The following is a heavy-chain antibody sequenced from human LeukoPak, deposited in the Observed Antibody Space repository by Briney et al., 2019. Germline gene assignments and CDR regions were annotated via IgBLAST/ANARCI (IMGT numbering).Heavy chain of an antibody. CDR1: GFTFATSA. CDR2: ISGRTTTT. CDR3: AKACIGYFDHDY. J-gene: IGHJ4*02. V-gene: IGHV3-23*01. Sequence: PGGSLRLSCAASGFTFATSAMTWVRQAPGKGVERVSAISGRTTTTYYTGTLKGRFIISRDNSRNTLYLQMNSLRADDTAVYYYAKACIGYFDHDYWGQGTLVTVSS. D-gene: IGHD3-9*01.